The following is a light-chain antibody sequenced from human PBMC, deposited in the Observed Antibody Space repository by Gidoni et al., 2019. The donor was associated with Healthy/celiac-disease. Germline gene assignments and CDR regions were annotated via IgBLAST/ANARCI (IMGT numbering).Light chain of an antibody. J-gene: IGLJ1*01. Sequence: QSALTQPPSVSGSPGQSITISCTGTSSDVGSYNLISWAHQHPGKAPKLMIYEGSKRPSGVSNRFSGSKSGNTASLTISGLQAEDEADYYCCSYAGSSTYVFGTGTKVTVL. CDR3: CSYAGSSTYV. CDR2: EGS. V-gene: IGLV2-23*01. CDR1: SSDVGSYNL.